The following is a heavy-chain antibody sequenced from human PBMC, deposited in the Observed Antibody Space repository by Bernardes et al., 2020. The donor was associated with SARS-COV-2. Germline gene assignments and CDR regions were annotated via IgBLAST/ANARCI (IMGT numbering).Heavy chain of an antibody. J-gene: IGHJ4*02. D-gene: IGHD6-6*01. CDR1: GGSISSTTYF. CDR2: IYYSGTT. Sequence: SETLSLTCTVSGGSISSTTYFWGWIRQPPGEGLEWFGSIYYSGTTYYNPSLKSRVTISVDTSKNQFSLKLNSVTAADTAMYYCARHGSSSFDYWGQGTLVTVSS. V-gene: IGHV4-39*01. CDR3: ARHGSSSFDY.